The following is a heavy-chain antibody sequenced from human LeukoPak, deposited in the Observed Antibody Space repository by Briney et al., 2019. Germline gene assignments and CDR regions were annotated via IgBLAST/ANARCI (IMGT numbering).Heavy chain of an antibody. CDR3: ARHGNYYDSSGYNYYFDY. CDR2: IYYSGST. V-gene: IGHV4-59*08. D-gene: IGHD3-22*01. CDR1: GGSISSSY. Sequence: SETLSLTCTVSGGSISSSYWSWIRQPPGKGLEWIGNIYYSGSTKYNPSLKSRVTISVDTSKNHFSLKLSSVTAADTAVYYCARHGNYYDSSGYNYYFDYWGQGTLGTVSS. J-gene: IGHJ4*02.